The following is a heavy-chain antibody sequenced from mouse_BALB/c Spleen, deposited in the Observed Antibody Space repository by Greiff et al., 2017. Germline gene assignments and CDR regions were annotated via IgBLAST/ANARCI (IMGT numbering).Heavy chain of an antibody. J-gene: IGHJ3*01. D-gene: IGHD2-1*01. CDR1: GYTFTDYY. Sequence: QVQLKESGPELVKPGASVKISCKASGYTFTDYYINWVKQKPGQGLEWIGWIYPGSGNTKYNEKFKGKATLTVDTSSSTAYMQLSSLTSEDTAVYFCARGDGNYGEGFAYWGQGTLVTVSA. V-gene: IGHV1-84*02. CDR2: IYPGSGNT. CDR3: ARGDGNYGEGFAY.